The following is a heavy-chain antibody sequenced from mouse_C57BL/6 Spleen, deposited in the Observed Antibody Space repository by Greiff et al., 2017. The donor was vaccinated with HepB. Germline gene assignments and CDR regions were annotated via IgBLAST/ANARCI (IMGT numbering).Heavy chain of an antibody. CDR1: GYTFTSYW. J-gene: IGHJ3*01. CDR3: AREGDGAWFAY. D-gene: IGHD3-3*01. CDR2: IYPSDSET. V-gene: IGHV1-61*01. Sequence: VQLQQPGAELVRPGSSVKLSCKASGYTFTSYWMDWVKQRPGQGLEWIGNIYPSDSETHYNQKFKDKATLTVDKSSSTAYMQLSSLTSEDSAVYYCAREGDGAWFAYWGQGTLVTVSA.